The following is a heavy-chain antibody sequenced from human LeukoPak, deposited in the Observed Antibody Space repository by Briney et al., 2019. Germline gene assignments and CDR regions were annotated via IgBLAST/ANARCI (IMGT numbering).Heavy chain of an antibody. CDR3: ARGSGEPL. J-gene: IGHJ4*02. CDR2: IYFSGST. CDR1: GVTISGYY. V-gene: IGHV4-59*12. D-gene: IGHD3-10*01. Sequence: SETLSLTCTVSGVTISGYYWSWLRQSPGKGLEWVGYIYFSGSTNYNPSLKSGVTISLGTSKNQFSLKLNSLPAAVTAVYYCARGSGEPLWGPGTLVTVSS.